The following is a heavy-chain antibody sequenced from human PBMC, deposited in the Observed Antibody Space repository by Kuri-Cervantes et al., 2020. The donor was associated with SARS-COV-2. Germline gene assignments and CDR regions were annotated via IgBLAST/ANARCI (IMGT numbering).Heavy chain of an antibody. Sequence: SSVKVSCKASRGTFRSYAILWVRQAPGHGLEWMGGIIPIFGTANYAPKFQGRVTITADETASTAYMELSSLRSEDTAVYYCARTSWVSGIGPLSYYSYHMDVWGKGTTVTVSS. V-gene: IGHV1-69*13. CDR3: ARTSWVSGIGPLSYYSYHMDV. CDR2: IIPIFGTA. CDR1: RGTFRSYA. J-gene: IGHJ6*03. D-gene: IGHD2/OR15-2a*01.